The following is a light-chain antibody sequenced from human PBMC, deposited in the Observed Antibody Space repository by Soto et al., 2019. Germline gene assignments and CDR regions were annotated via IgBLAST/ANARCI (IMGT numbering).Light chain of an antibody. V-gene: IGKV3-11*01. J-gene: IGKJ5*01. CDR1: QSVSIL. CDR2: DAF. Sequence: EIVFTQSPATLSLSPGERATLSCRASQSVSILLAWYQQKPGQPPRLLIYDAFTRATGIPARFSGSGSGTDFTLTITSLEPEDFAVYYCQQYNNWPPITFGQGTRLEIK. CDR3: QQYNNWPPIT.